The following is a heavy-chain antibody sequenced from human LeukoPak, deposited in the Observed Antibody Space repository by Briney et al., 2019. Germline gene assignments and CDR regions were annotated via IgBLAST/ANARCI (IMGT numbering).Heavy chain of an antibody. CDR2: ISGSGGST. CDR3: AKDFPLTGTTLPPADY. J-gene: IGHJ4*02. Sequence: GGSLRLSCAASGFTFSSHAMSWVRQAPGKGLERVSAISGSGGSTYYADSVKGRFTISRDNSKNTLYLQMNSLRAEDTAVYYCAKDFPLTGTTLPPADYWGQGTLVTVSS. CDR1: GFTFSSHA. V-gene: IGHV3-23*01. D-gene: IGHD1-20*01.